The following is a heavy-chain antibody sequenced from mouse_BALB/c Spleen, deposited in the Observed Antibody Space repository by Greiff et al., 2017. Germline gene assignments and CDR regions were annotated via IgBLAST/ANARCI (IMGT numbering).Heavy chain of an antibody. CDR2: IDPSDSET. Sequence: VKLVESGPQLVRPGASVKISCKASGYSFTSYWMHWVKQRPGQGLEWIGMIDPSDSETRLNQKFKDKATLTVDKSSSTAYMQLSSPTSEDSAVYYCARSASHAMDYWGQGTSVTVSS. D-gene: IGHD6-1*01. CDR1: GYSFTSYW. V-gene: IGHV1S126*01. J-gene: IGHJ4*01. CDR3: ARSASHAMDY.